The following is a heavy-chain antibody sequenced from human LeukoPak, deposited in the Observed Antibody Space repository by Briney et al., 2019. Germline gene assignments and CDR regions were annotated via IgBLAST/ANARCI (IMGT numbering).Heavy chain of an antibody. CDR3: ARGGITLSSHDGFDI. Sequence: ASVKVSCKASGYIFTSYYMHWVRQAPGQGLEWMGIINPSGGSTSYPQKFQGRVTMTRDTSTSTVYMELSSLRSEDTAVFYCARGGITLSSHDGFDIWGQGKMVTVSS. D-gene: IGHD3-10*01. J-gene: IGHJ3*02. CDR2: INPSGGST. CDR1: GYIFTSYY. V-gene: IGHV1-46*01.